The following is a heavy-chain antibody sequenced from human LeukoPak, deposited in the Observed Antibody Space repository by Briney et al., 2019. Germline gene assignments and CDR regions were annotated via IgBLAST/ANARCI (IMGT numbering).Heavy chain of an antibody. V-gene: IGHV7-4-1*02. D-gene: IGHD1-26*01. Sequence: ASVKVSCKASGYTFTSYAMNWVRQAPRQGLEWMGWINTNTGNPTYAQGFTGRFVFSLDTSVSTAYLQISSLKAEDTAVYYCARDVGVGATSAFDIWGQGTMVTVSS. CDR2: INTNTGNP. J-gene: IGHJ3*02. CDR3: ARDVGVGATSAFDI. CDR1: GYTFTSYA.